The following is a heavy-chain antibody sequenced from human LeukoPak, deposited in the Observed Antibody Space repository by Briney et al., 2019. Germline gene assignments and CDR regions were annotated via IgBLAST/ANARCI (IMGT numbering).Heavy chain of an antibody. V-gene: IGHV3-48*02. CDR1: GFTFSSYS. J-gene: IGHJ4*02. Sequence: PWGSLRLSCAASGFTFSSYSMNWVRQAPGKGLEWVSYISSSSSTIYYADSVKGRFTISRDNAKNSLYLHMNSLKDEDTAVYYCARGALDFDYWGQGTMVTVSS. CDR3: ARGALDFDY. CDR2: ISSSSSTI.